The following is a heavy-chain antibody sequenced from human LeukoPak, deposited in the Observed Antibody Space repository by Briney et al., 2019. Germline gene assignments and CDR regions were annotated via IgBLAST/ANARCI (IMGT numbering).Heavy chain of an antibody. CDR2: ISYDGSNK. J-gene: IGHJ4*02. V-gene: IGHV3-30*03. CDR1: GFTFSSYG. D-gene: IGHD3-3*01. Sequence: PGGSLRLSCAASGFTFSSYGMHWVRQAPGKGLEWVAVISYDGSNKYYADSVKGRFTISRDNSKNTLYLQMNSLRAEDTAVYYCARADFWSGYPFDYWGQGTLVTVSS. CDR3: ARADFWSGYPFDY.